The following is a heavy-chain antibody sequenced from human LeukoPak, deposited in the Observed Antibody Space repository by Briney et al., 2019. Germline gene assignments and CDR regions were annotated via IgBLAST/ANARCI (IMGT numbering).Heavy chain of an antibody. D-gene: IGHD3-16*01. CDR3: ARDWVSRH. CDR2: ISDIGTTQ. J-gene: IGHJ4*02. CDR1: GFTFRSYE. Sequence: GGSLRLSCAASGFTFRSYELNWVRQAPGKGLEWVSYISDIGTTQHYADSVKGRFTISRDNAKNTLYLQMNSLRTEDTAVYYCARDWVSRHWGQGTLVTVSS. V-gene: IGHV3-48*03.